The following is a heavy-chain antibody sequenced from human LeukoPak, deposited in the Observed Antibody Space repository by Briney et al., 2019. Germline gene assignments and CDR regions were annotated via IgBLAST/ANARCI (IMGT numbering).Heavy chain of an antibody. V-gene: IGHV3-23*01. D-gene: IGHD6-19*01. CDR2: ISGSGGST. CDR1: GITFSSYA. J-gene: IGHJ4*02. CDR3: AKILQQWLVYYFDY. Sequence: GGSLRLSCAASGITFSSYAMSWVRQAPGKGLEWVSAISGSGGSTYYADSVKGRFTISRDNSKNTLYLQMNSLRAEDTAVYYCAKILQQWLVYYFDYWGQGTLVTVSS.